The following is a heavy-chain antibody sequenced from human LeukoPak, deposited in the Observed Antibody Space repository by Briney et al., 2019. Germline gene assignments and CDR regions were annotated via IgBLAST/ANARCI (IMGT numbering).Heavy chain of an antibody. CDR3: AKPSVSGTGRSWFDA. CDR2: ISGSGGNT. Sequence: GGSLRLSCAASGFTFSSYSMTWVRLAPGKGLEWVSVISGSGGNTVYADSVKGRFTISRDNSKNTLYLQMNSLRAEDTAVYYCAKPSVSGTGRSWFDAWGQGTPVTVSS. CDR1: GFTFSSYS. J-gene: IGHJ5*02. D-gene: IGHD6-19*01. V-gene: IGHV3-23*01.